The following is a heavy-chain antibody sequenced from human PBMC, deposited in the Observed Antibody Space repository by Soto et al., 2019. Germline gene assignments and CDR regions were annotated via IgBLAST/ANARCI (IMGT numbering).Heavy chain of an antibody. CDR1: GDSISSMNW. CDR2: IHHSGST. V-gene: IGHV4-4*02. CDR3: ARYDYVSGDDYNIDY. J-gene: IGHJ4*02. Sequence: QVQLQESGPGLVKPSGTLSLTCAVSGDSISSMNWWSWVRQPPGKGLEWIGEIHHSGSTNYNPSLMSRVPISVDKSKNQFSLKLTSVPAADTAVYYCARYDYVSGDDYNIDYWGQGTLVTVSS. D-gene: IGHD3-10*01.